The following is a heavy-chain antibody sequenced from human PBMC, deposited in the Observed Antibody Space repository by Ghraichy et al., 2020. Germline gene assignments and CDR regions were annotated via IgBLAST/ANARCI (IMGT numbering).Heavy chain of an antibody. V-gene: IGHV1-18*01. CDR2: ISAYNGNT. CDR3: ARDQGGVVVVIPHWPANDAFDI. Sequence: ASVKVSCKASGYTFTSYGISWVRQAPGQGLEWMGWISAYNGNTNYAQKLQGRVTMTTDTSTSTAYMELRSLRSDDTAVYYCARDQGGVVVVIPHWPANDAFDIWGQGTMVTVSS. CDR1: GYTFTSYG. D-gene: IGHD3-22*01. J-gene: IGHJ3*02.